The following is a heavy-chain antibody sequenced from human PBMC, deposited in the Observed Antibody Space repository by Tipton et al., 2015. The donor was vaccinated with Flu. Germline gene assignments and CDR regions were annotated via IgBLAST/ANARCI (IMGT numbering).Heavy chain of an antibody. J-gene: IGHJ3*02. CDR3: ARHEARGHYDFWSGYYIRALGAFDI. CDR2: INHSGST. V-gene: IGHV4-34*01. CDR1: GGSFSGYY. Sequence: TLSLTCAVYGGSFSGYYWSWIRQPPGKGLEWIGEINHSGSTNYNPSLKSRVTISVDTSKNQFSLKLRSVTAADTAVYYCARHEARGHYDFWSGYYIRALGAFDIWGQGTMVTVSS. D-gene: IGHD3-3*01.